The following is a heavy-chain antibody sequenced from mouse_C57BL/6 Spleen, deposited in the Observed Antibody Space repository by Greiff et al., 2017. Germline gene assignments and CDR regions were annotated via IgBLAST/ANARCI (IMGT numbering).Heavy chain of an antibody. Sequence: EVKVEESGPGLVKPSQSLSLTCSVTGYSITSGYYWNWIRQFPGNKLEWMGYISYDGSNNYNPSLKNRISITRDTSKNQFFLKLNSVTTEDTATYYCARDLALDYWGQGTTLTVSS. V-gene: IGHV3-6*01. J-gene: IGHJ2*01. CDR1: GYSITSGYY. CDR2: ISYDGSN. CDR3: ARDLALDY.